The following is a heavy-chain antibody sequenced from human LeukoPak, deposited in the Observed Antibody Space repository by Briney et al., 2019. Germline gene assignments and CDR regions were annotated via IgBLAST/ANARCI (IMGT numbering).Heavy chain of an antibody. D-gene: IGHD3-22*01. V-gene: IGHV3-11*01. Sequence: RGSLRLSCAASGFTFSDYYMSWIRQAPGKGLEWVSYISSSGSTIYYADSVKGRFTISRDNAKNSLYLQMNSLRAEDTAVYYCARDRPDYYDSSGLIDYWGQGTLVTVSS. CDR3: ARDRPDYYDSSGLIDY. CDR1: GFTFSDYY. CDR2: ISSSGSTI. J-gene: IGHJ4*02.